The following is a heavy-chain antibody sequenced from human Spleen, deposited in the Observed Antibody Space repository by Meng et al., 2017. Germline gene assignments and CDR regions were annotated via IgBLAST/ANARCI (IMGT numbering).Heavy chain of an antibody. CDR3: AKGSYIDSYEVRH. CDR1: GFTFSNFA. Sequence: GESLKISCAASGFTFSNFAMSWVRQAPGKGLEWVSATGGSGGTTYYADSVRGRFTISRDNSKNTLYLQMNSLRAEDTAIYYCAKGSYIDSYEVRHWGQGTLVTVSS. CDR2: TGGSGGTT. V-gene: IGHV3-23*01. D-gene: IGHD3-16*01. J-gene: IGHJ4*02.